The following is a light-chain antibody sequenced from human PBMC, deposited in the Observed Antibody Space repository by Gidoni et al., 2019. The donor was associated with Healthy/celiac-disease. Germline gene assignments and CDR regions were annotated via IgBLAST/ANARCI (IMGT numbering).Light chain of an antibody. CDR1: QSVSSSY. CDR3: QQYGSSPRFT. V-gene: IGKV3-20*01. Sequence: EIVLTQSPGTLSLSPGERATRSCRASQSVSSSYLAWYQQKPGQAPRLLIYGASSRATGIPDRFSGSGSGTDFTLTISRLEPEDFAVYYCQQYGSSPRFTFGPXTKVDIK. J-gene: IGKJ3*01. CDR2: GAS.